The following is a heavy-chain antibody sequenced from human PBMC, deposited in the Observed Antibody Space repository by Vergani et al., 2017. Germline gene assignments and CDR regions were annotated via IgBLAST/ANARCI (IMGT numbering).Heavy chain of an antibody. J-gene: IGHJ2*01. V-gene: IGHV3-48*03. Sequence: EVQLLESGGGLVQPGGSLRLSCAASGFTFSSYEMNWVRQAPGKGLEWGSYISSSGSTIYYADSVKGRFTISRDNAKNSLYLQMNSLRAEDTAVYYCARDKLGYCSSTSCPYWYFDLWGRGTLVTVSS. CDR1: GFTFSSYE. CDR2: ISSSGSTI. CDR3: ARDKLGYCSSTSCPYWYFDL. D-gene: IGHD2-2*01.